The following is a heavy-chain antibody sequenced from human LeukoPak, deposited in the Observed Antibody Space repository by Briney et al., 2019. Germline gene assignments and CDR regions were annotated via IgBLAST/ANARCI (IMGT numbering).Heavy chain of an antibody. CDR1: GFTVSSNY. Sequence: GGSLRLSCAASGFTVSSNYMSWVRQAPGKGLEWVSVIYSGGSTYYADSVKGRFTISRDNAKNSLYLQMNSLRAEDTAVYYCARDLVTGYYYYGMDVWGQGTTVTVSS. J-gene: IGHJ6*02. CDR2: IYSGGST. V-gene: IGHV3-53*01. D-gene: IGHD3-10*01. CDR3: ARDLVTGYYYYGMDV.